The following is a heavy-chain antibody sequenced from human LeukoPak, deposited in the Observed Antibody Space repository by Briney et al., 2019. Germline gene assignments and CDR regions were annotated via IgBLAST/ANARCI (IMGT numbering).Heavy chain of an antibody. CDR1: GFTFSSYA. CDR2: ISSNGGST. Sequence: GGSLRLSCSASGFTFSSYAMHWVRQAPGKGLEYVSAISSNGGSTYYADSVKGRFTISRDNSKNTLDLRMSSLRVKDTAVYYCVKGGSSSWYEYTFDYWGRGTLVTVSS. V-gene: IGHV3-64D*06. CDR3: VKGGSSSWYEYTFDY. J-gene: IGHJ4*02. D-gene: IGHD6-13*01.